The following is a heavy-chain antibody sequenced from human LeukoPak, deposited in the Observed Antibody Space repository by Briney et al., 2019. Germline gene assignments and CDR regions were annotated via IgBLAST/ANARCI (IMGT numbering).Heavy chain of an antibody. V-gene: IGHV3-7*01. Sequence: GGSLRLSFAAPGFTFSSYWMTWVRQAPGKGLEWVANIGEDGSEKYYVDSVKGRFTISRDNAKNSLYLQVNSLRAEDTAVCYCARLNYDFWSGVWEGYYMDVWGKGTTVTVSS. CDR3: ARLNYDFWSGVWEGYYMDV. J-gene: IGHJ6*03. CDR2: IGEDGSEK. D-gene: IGHD3-3*01. CDR1: GFTFSSYW.